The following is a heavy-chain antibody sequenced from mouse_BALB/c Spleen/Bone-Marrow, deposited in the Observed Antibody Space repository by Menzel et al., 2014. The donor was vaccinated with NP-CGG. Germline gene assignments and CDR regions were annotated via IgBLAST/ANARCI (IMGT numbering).Heavy chain of an antibody. CDR3: ARQREVRPYYYAMDY. CDR1: GFTFSSYA. Sequence: EVKLQESGGGLVKPGGSLKLSCAASGFTFSSYAMSWVRQTPEKRLEWVATISSGGSYTYYPGSVKGRFTISRDNAKNTLYLQMSSLRSEDTAMYYCARQREVRPYYYAMDYWGQGTSVTVSS. J-gene: IGHJ4*01. CDR2: ISSGGSYT. V-gene: IGHV5-9-3*01. D-gene: IGHD2-14*01.